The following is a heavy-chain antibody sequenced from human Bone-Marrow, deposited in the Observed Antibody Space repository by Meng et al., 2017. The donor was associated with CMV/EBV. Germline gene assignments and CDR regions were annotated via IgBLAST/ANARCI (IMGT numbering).Heavy chain of an antibody. J-gene: IGHJ6*02. Sequence: SVKVSCKASGGTFSSYAISWVRQAPGQGLEWMGGIIPIFGTANYAQKFQGRVTITTDESTSTAYMELSSVTAADTAVYYCTTDKGALRFLESLLFYYGMDVWGQGTTVTVSS. CDR1: GGTFSSYA. CDR3: TTDKGALRFLESLLFYYGMDV. D-gene: IGHD3-3*01. V-gene: IGHV1-69*05. CDR2: IIPIFGTA.